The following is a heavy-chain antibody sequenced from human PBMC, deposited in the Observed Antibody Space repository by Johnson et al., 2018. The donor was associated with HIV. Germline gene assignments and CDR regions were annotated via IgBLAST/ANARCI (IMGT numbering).Heavy chain of an antibody. D-gene: IGHD3-22*01. CDR1: GFTFSDFY. J-gene: IGHJ3*02. V-gene: IGHV3-7*01. Sequence: VQLVESGGGLVQPGGSLRLSCAASGFTFSDFYMTWIRQAPGKGLEWVALIWPDGSEKYYVDSVKGRFTISRDNAKNSLYLQMNSLRAEDTAVYYCARGRGYYYDSGPDAFDIWGQGTMVTVSS. CDR3: ARGRGYYYDSGPDAFDI. CDR2: IWPDGSEK.